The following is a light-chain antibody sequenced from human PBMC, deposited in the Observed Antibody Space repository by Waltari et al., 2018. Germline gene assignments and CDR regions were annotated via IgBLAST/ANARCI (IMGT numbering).Light chain of an antibody. Sequence: QSALTQPRSVSASPGQSVTLSCTVTSSDVGRFNYVSWYQQHPGKAPELIIYAVYKRPSGVPDRFSGSKSGNTASLTISGLQTEDEADYHCCSYAGSDTFIVFGSGTKVTVL. V-gene: IGLV2-11*01. J-gene: IGLJ1*01. CDR3: CSYAGSDTFIV. CDR2: AVY. CDR1: SSDVGRFNY.